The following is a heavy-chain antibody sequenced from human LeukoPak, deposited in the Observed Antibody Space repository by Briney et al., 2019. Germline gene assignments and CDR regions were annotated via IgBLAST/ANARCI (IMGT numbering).Heavy chain of an antibody. CDR3: AREGRSSGWYYFDY. CDR2: ISSSSTYI. D-gene: IGHD6-19*01. J-gene: IGHJ4*02. Sequence: GGSLRLSCAASGFTFSTYTMNWVRQVQGKGLEWVSSISSSSTYIYYAGSVQGRFTISRDNAKNSLYLQMNSLRAEDTAVYYCAREGRSSGWYYFDYWGQGTLVTVSS. V-gene: IGHV3-21*01. CDR1: GFTFSTYT.